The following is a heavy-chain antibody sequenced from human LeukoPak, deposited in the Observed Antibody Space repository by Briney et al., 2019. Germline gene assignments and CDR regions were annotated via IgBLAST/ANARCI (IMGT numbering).Heavy chain of an antibody. CDR3: ARDESRGYYYYMDV. CDR1: GFTVSSNY. Sequence: GGSLRLSCAASGFTVSSNYMSWVRQAPGKGLEWVSVIYSGGSTYYADSVKGRFTISRDNSKNTLYLQMNSLRAEDTAVYYCARDESRGYYYYMDVWGKGTTVTVSS. CDR2: IYSGGST. J-gene: IGHJ6*03. V-gene: IGHV3-53*01. D-gene: IGHD3-10*01.